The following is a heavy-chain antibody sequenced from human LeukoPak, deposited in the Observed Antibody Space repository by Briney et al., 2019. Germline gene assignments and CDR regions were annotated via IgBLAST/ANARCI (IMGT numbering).Heavy chain of an antibody. CDR2: INPNSGGT. CDR1: GYTFTGYY. D-gene: IGHD1-20*01. V-gene: IGHV1-2*02. Sequence: ASVKVSCKASGYTFTGYYMHRVRQAPGQGLEWMGWINPNSGGTNYAQKFQGRVTMTRDTSISTAYMELSRLRSDDTAVYYCARDGYDSRLIDYWGQGTLVTVSS. CDR3: ARDGYDSRLIDY. J-gene: IGHJ4*02.